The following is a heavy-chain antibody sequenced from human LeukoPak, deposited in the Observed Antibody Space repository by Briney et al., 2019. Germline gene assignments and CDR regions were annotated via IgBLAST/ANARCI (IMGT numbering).Heavy chain of an antibody. CDR1: GFTFSSYW. Sequence: GGSLRLSCAASGFTFSSYWMTWVRQAPGSGLEWVANIKEDGSETYYVDSARGRFTISRDSAKNSLYLDMHSLRVEDTAVYYCVRDMDVWGQGTTVTVSS. J-gene: IGHJ6*02. V-gene: IGHV3-7*01. CDR3: VRDMDV. CDR2: IKEDGSET.